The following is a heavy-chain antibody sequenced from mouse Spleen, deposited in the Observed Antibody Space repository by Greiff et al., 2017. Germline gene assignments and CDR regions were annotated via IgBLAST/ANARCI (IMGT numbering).Heavy chain of an antibody. CDR2: INPYNGDT. Sequence: VHVKQSGPELVKPGASVKISCKASGYSFTGYFMNWVKQSHGKSLEWIGRINPYNGDTFYNQKFKGKATLTVDKSSSTAHMELLSLTSEDSAVYYCGRGYYGSSHHFDYWGQGTTLTVSS. CDR3: GRGYYGSSHHFDY. J-gene: IGHJ2*01. CDR1: GYSFTGYF. D-gene: IGHD1-1*01. V-gene: IGHV1-37*01.